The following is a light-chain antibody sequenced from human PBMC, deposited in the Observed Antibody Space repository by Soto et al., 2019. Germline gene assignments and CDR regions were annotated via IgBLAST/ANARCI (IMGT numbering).Light chain of an antibody. CDR1: QSVSSSY. J-gene: IGKJ4*01. V-gene: IGKV3-20*01. CDR2: GAS. Sequence: EIVFTQSPCTLSLSTGERATLSCRASQSVSSSYLAWYQQKPGQAPRLLIYGASSRAAGIPDRFSGSGSGTDFTLTISRLEPEDFAVYYCQQHGSSPLPFGGGTKVDVK. CDR3: QQHGSSPLP.